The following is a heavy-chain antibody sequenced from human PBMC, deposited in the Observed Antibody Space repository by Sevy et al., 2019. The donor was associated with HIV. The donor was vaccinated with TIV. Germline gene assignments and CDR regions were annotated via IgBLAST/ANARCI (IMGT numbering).Heavy chain of an antibody. CDR2: INQDASVT. V-gene: IGHV3-7*01. CDR3: VTAIATPDSF. Sequence: GGSLRLSCVASGFSFNRYWMLWVRQAPGKGLEWVANINQDASVTYYADSVKGRFTISRDNARNLVSLQMNILRVEDTALYYCVTAIATPDSFWGQGTLVTVSS. D-gene: IGHD6-13*01. CDR1: GFSFNRYW. J-gene: IGHJ4*02.